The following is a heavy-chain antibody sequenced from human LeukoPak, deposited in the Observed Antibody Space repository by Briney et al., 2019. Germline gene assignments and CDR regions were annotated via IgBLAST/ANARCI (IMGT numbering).Heavy chain of an antibody. J-gene: IGHJ4*02. Sequence: TSETLSLTCTVSGGSIRSSSYYWGWIRQPPGKGLEWIGSIYYSGSTYYNPSLKSRVTISVDTSKNQFSLKLSSVTDADTAVYYCARQLGYCSGGSCYPLDYWGQGTLVTVSS. V-gene: IGHV4-39*01. D-gene: IGHD2-15*01. CDR1: GGSIRSSSYY. CDR3: ARQLGYCSGGSCYPLDY. CDR2: IYYSGST.